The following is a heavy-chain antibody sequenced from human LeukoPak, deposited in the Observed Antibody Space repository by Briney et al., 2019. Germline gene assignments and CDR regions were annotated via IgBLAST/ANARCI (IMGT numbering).Heavy chain of an antibody. V-gene: IGHV4-61*02. D-gene: IGHD3-10*01. CDR1: GDSITSGSYY. CDR3: ARAPIRYYYGAGGYYYYMDV. CDR2: ISTRGST. Sequence: SETLSLTCTVSGDSITSGSYYGSWIRQPAEKGLEWIGRISTRGSTTYNPPLKSRVTITIDKSRTEVSLHLSSVTAADTAIYYCARAPIRYYYGAGGYYYYMDVWGKGTTVTISS. J-gene: IGHJ6*03.